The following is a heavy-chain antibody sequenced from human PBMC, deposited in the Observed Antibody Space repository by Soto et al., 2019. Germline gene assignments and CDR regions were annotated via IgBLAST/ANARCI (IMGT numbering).Heavy chain of an antibody. CDR1: SGSISSSNW. CDR2: IYHSGST. V-gene: IGHV4-4*02. Sequence: SETLSLTCAVSSGSISSSNWWSWVRQPPGKGLEWIGEIYHSGSTNYNPSLKSRVTISVDKSKNQFSLKLSSVTAADTAVYYCASSPLRDYYMDVWGKGNTVTVSS. J-gene: IGHJ6*03. CDR3: ASSPLRDYYMDV.